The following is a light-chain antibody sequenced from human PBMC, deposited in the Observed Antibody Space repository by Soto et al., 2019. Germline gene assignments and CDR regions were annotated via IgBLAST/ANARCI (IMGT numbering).Light chain of an antibody. V-gene: IGKV1-12*01. CDR3: QQANSFLALT. CDR1: ESISRW. J-gene: IGKJ4*01. CDR2: AAS. Sequence: DIQMTQSPSTLSASVGDRVTITCRASESISRWLAWYQQKPGKAPKLLIYAASSLQSGVPSRFSGSGSGTDFTLTINNLQPDDFATYYCQQANSFLALTFGGGTKVEIK.